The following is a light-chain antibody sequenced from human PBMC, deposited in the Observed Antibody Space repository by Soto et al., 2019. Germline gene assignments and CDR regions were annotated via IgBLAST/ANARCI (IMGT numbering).Light chain of an antibody. CDR3: QQYNNWPRT. Sequence: EFVLTQSTGTLSLSPGERPTLYCRASQCVSSHLAWYQQKPGQAPRLLIYGASTRATGIPARFSGSGSGTEFTLTISSLQAEDFAVYYCQQYNNWPRTFGQGTKVDIK. CDR2: GAS. J-gene: IGKJ1*01. CDR1: QCVSSH. V-gene: IGKV3-15*01.